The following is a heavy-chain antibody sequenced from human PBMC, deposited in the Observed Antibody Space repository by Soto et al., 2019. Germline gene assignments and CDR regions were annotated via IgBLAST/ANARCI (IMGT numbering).Heavy chain of an antibody. CDR2: IYYSGST. CDR1: GASISSSSYY. CDR3: ARGLLGYSDDGGVDV. J-gene: IGHJ6*02. D-gene: IGHD5-18*01. Sequence: QLQLQESGPGLVKPSETLSLTCTVSGASISSSSYYWGWIRQPPGKGLEWIGSIYYSGSTYYNPSIKSRVTISVETSKNQFSLKLSSVSAADTAVYNWARGLLGYSDDGGVDVWGQGTTVTVSS. V-gene: IGHV4-39*01.